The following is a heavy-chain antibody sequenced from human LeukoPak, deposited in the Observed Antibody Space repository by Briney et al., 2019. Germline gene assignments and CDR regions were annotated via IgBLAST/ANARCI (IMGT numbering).Heavy chain of an antibody. V-gene: IGHV4-34*01. D-gene: IGHD3-16*01. Sequence: SETLSLTCAVYGGSFSGYYWSWIRQPPGKGLEWIGEINHSGSTNYNPSLKSRVTISVDTSKNQFSLKLRSVTAADTAVYYCARGLDDYFWGSYHPSYYYYMDVWGKGTTVTVSS. CDR1: GGSFSGYY. J-gene: IGHJ6*03. CDR3: ARGLDDYFWGSYHPSYYYYMDV. CDR2: INHSGST.